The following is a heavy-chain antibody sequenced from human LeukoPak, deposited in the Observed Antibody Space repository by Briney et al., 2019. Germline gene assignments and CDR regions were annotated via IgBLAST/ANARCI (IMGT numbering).Heavy chain of an antibody. D-gene: IGHD2-2*02. J-gene: IGHJ4*02. Sequence: GGSLRLSCAASGFTFSDYYMSWIRQAPGKGLEWVSYISSSGSTIYYADSVKGRFTISRDNAKNSLYLQMNSLRAEDTAVYYCARDGSKYCSSTSCYSFDYWGQGTLVTVSS. CDR2: ISSSGSTI. CDR3: ARDGSKYCSSTSCYSFDY. V-gene: IGHV3-11*04. CDR1: GFTFSDYY.